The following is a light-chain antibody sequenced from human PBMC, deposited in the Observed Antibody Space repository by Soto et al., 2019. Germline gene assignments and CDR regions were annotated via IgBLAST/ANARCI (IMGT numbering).Light chain of an antibody. CDR2: GAS. J-gene: IGKJ4*01. Sequence: EIVLTQSPGTLSLSPGDRATLSCRASQSVGRDYLAWFQHKGGQAPRLLVHGASNRATGIPDRFSGSGSGTDSTLIISRLEPEDFAVYYCHQYATDPLTFGGGTKVEI. CDR3: HQYATDPLT. CDR1: QSVGRDY. V-gene: IGKV3-20*01.